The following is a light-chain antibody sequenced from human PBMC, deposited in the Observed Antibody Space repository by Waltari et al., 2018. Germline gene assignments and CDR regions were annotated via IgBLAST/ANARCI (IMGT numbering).Light chain of an antibody. CDR3: QSGDSSGNVV. Sequence: SYELTQPPSVSVSPGQTARITCSGDALPKQYAHWYQQKPGQAPGLVRYKDSERPSEIPEGCSGASSGTTVTLTISGVQAEDEADYYCQSGDSSGNVVVGGGTKLTVL. CDR1: ALPKQY. CDR2: KDS. J-gene: IGLJ2*01. V-gene: IGLV3-25*03.